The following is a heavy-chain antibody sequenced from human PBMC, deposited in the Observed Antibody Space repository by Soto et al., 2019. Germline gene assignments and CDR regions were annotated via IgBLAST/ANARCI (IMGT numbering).Heavy chain of an antibody. CDR1: GFTFSSYG. Sequence: QVQLVASGGGVVQPGRSLRLSCAASGFTFSSYGMHWVRQAPGKGLEWVAVISYDGSNKYYADSEKGRFTISRDNSKNTLYLQMNSLRAEDTAVYYCAKDRRVVAVAAPFDYWGQGTLVTVSS. CDR2: ISYDGSNK. D-gene: IGHD2-15*01. CDR3: AKDRRVVAVAAPFDY. V-gene: IGHV3-30*18. J-gene: IGHJ4*02.